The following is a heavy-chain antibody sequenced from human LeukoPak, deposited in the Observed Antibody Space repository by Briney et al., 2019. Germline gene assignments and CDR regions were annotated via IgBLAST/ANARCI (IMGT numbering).Heavy chain of an antibody. Sequence: PSETLSLTCTVSGGSISSYYWSWIRQPPGKGLEWIGYIYYSGSTNYNPSLKSRVTISVDTSKNQFSLKLSSVTAADTAVYYCARLVTFKSPADYWGQGTLVTVSS. CDR1: GGSISSYY. CDR2: IYYSGST. J-gene: IGHJ4*02. D-gene: IGHD3-10*01. CDR3: ARLVTFKSPADY. V-gene: IGHV4-59*08.